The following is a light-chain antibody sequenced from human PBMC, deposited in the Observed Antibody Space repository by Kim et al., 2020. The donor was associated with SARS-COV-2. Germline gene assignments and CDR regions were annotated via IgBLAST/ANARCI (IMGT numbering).Light chain of an antibody. CDR2: GKN. Sequence: ALGQTVRITCQGDRLRSYYASWYQQKPGQAPVLVIYGKNKRPSGIPDRISGSSSGNTASLTITGAQAEDEADYYCNSRDNSGNHVVFGGGTQLTVL. V-gene: IGLV3-19*01. CDR3: NSRDNSGNHVV. J-gene: IGLJ2*01. CDR1: RLRSYY.